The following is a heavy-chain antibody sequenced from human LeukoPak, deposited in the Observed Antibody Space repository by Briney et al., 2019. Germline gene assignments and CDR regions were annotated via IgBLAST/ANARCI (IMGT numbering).Heavy chain of an antibody. Sequence: PGGSLRLSCAASGFTFISYAMHWVRQAPGKGLEWVSSITSSGTTNYADSVKDRFVISRDNSKDTLFLQMNSLRVEDTAVYYCANTGSYSVYWGQGTLVTVSS. CDR1: GFTFISYA. D-gene: IGHD1-26*01. CDR3: ANTGSYSVY. CDR2: ITSSGTT. V-gene: IGHV3-23*01. J-gene: IGHJ4*02.